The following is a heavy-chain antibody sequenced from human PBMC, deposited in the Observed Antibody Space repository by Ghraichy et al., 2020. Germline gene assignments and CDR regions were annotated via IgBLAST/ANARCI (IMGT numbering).Heavy chain of an antibody. D-gene: IGHD2-8*01. CDR2: ISSTGSTT. V-gene: IGHV3-11*01. Sequence: GGSLRLSCAASGFTFSDYYMTWIRQAPGKGLEWVSYISSTGSTTHYADSVKGRFTVSRDNTKNSLYLQMNSLRAEDTAVYYCASSRGIRDYMSTNYYAMDVWGQGTTVTVSS. CDR3: ASSRGIRDYMSTNYYAMDV. CDR1: GFTFSDYY. J-gene: IGHJ6*02.